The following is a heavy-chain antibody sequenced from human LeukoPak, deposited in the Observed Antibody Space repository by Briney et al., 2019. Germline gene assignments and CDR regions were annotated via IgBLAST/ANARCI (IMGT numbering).Heavy chain of an antibody. J-gene: IGHJ5*02. CDR2: INPNSGGT. CDR3: ARSPVVAAPNNLFDP. CDR1: GYTFTGYY. D-gene: IGHD2-15*01. Sequence: VASVKVSCKASGYTFTGYYMHWVRQAPGQGLEWMGWINPNSGGTNYAQKFQGRVTMTRDTSISTAYMELSRLRSDDTAVYYCARSPVVAAPNNLFDPWGQGTLVTVSP. V-gene: IGHV1-2*02.